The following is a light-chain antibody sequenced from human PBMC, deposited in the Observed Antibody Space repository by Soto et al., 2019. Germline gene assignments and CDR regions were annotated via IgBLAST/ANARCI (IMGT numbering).Light chain of an antibody. J-gene: IGLJ3*02. Sequence: QSALTQPASVSGSPGQSITISCIGTNRDVGSYTLVSWYQQHPGKAPKIIIYEGNKRPSGVSNRFSGSKSGNTASLTNSGLQAEDEAEYYCCSYAGTSSWLFGGGTKLTVL. V-gene: IGLV2-23*01. CDR3: CSYAGTSSWL. CDR2: EGN. CDR1: NRDVGSYTL.